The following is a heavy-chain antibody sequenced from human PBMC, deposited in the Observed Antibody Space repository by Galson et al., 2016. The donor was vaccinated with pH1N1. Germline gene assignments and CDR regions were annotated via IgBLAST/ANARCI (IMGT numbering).Heavy chain of an antibody. CDR3: AHSLYGDYVGWFDP. CDR2: IYWNDDK. V-gene: IGHV2-5*01. Sequence: PALVKPTQTLTLTCTFSGFSLSTSGVGVGWIRQPPGKALEWLALIYWNDDKRYSPSLKSRLTITKDTSKNQVVLTMTNMGPVDTATYYCAHSLYGDYVGWFDPWGQGILVTVSS. D-gene: IGHD4-17*01. J-gene: IGHJ5*02. CDR1: GFSLSTSGVG.